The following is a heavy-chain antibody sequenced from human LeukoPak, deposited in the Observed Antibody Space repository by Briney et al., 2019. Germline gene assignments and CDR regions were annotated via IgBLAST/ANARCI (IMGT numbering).Heavy chain of an antibody. CDR1: GYTFTGYY. Sequence: ASVKVSCKASGYTFTGYYMHWVRQAPGQGLEWMGGIIPIFGTANYAQKFQGRVTITADKSTSTAYMELSSLRSEDTAVYYCAIPSIAARQVWFDPWGQGTLVTVSS. V-gene: IGHV1-69*06. CDR3: AIPSIAARQVWFDP. CDR2: IIPIFGTA. J-gene: IGHJ5*02. D-gene: IGHD6-6*01.